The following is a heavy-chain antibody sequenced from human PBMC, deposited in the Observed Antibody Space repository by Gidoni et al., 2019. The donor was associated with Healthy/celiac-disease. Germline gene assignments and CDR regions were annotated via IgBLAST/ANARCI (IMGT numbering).Heavy chain of an antibody. CDR1: GFTFDDYA. J-gene: IGHJ5*02. V-gene: IGHV3-9*01. CDR2: ISWNSGSI. Sequence: EVQLVESGGGLVQPGRSLRLSCAASGFTFDDYAMHWVRPAPGKGLEWVSGISWNSGSIGYADSVKGRFTISRDNAKNSLYLQMNSLRAEDTALYYCAKEARVVVPAAIYSGWFDPWGQGTLVTVSS. D-gene: IGHD2-2*01. CDR3: AKEARVVVPAAIYSGWFDP.